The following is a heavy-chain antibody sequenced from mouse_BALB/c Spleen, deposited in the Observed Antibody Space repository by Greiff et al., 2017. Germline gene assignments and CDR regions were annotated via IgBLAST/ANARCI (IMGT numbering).Heavy chain of an antibody. CDR3: APVVDWYFDV. Sequence: VQLQQSGAELVKPGASVKLSCTASGFNIKDTYMHWVKQRPEQGLEWIGRIDPANGNTKYDPKFQGKATITADTSSNTAYLQLGSLTSEDTAVYYCAPVVDWYFDVWGAGTTVTVSS. D-gene: IGHD1-1*01. V-gene: IGHV14-3*02. CDR1: GFNIKDTY. CDR2: IDPANGNT. J-gene: IGHJ1*01.